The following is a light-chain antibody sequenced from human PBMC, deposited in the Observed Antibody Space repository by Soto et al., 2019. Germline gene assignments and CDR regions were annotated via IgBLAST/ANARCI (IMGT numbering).Light chain of an antibody. CDR3: QQSYITPIT. V-gene: IGKV1-39*01. CDR1: QNIGSY. J-gene: IGKJ5*01. Sequence: DIHMNQSPSSLSSSVGDRVAITCRATQNIGSYLSWYQQKPGIAPKFLIFSASSLQSGVPSRFSGSGFGTEFTLTVSSLQPEDFATYYCQQSYITPITFGQGPRLEIK. CDR2: SAS.